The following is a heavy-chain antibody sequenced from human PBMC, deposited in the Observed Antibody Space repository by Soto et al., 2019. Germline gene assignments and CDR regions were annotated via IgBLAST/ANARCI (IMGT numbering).Heavy chain of an antibody. D-gene: IGHD2-15*01. CDR3: ARAVVVVVAHYYYYMDV. CDR2: ISAYNGNT. CDR1: GYTFTSYG. V-gene: IGHV1-18*01. Sequence: ASVKVSCKASGYTFTSYGISWVRQAPGQGLEWMGWISAYNGNTNYAQKLQGRVTMTTDTSTSTAYMELRSLRSDDTAVYYCARAVVVVVAHYYYYMDVWGKGTTVTVSS. J-gene: IGHJ6*03.